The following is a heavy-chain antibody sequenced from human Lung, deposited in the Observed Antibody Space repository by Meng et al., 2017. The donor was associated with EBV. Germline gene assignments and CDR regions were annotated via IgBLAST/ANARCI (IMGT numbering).Heavy chain of an antibody. CDR2: IYWDDDK. J-gene: IGHJ4*02. CDR1: GFSLHTSGVA. D-gene: IGHD6-13*01. Sequence: LKGPGPALKKPSQALTVDCSFSGFSLHTSGVAVGWFRRPHGKTLEWLALIYWDDDKRYSTSLTTRLTITRGPSRNKVTLRMTNVDPADTGTYFCVHTSTPSSWQPDFWGQGTLVTVSS. V-gene: IGHV2-5*02. CDR3: VHTSTPSSWQPDF.